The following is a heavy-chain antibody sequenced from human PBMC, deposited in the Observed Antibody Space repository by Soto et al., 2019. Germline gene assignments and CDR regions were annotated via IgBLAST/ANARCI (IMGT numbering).Heavy chain of an antibody. V-gene: IGHV1-18*01. CDR1: GYTFISYG. D-gene: IGHD3-22*01. J-gene: IGHJ4*02. Sequence: ASVKVSFKASGYTFISYGISWVRQAPGQGLEWMGWISGYTSNTHYAQKFQGRVTMTTDTSTSTAYMELRSLRSDDTAVYYCARSLRYYDSSAYYLNWGQGTLVTVSS. CDR2: ISGYTSNT. CDR3: ARSLRYYDSSAYYLN.